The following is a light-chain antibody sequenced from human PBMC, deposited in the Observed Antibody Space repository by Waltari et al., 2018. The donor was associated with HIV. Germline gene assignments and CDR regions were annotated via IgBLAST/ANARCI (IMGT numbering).Light chain of an antibody. J-gene: IGLJ2*01. CDR3: QAYDSRLRAVV. V-gene: IGLV1-40*01. CDR2: GNN. CDR1: SSNTGAGYD. Sequence: QSVLTQPPSVSGAPGQRVTISCTGSSSNTGAGYDVHWYQQLPGTAPKLLIYGNNKRPSGVPDRFSGSKSGTSVSLAITGLQAEDEADYFCQAYDSRLRAVVFGGGTKLTGL.